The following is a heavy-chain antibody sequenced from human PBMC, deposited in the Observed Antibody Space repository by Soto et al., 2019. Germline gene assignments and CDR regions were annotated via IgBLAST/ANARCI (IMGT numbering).Heavy chain of an antibody. CDR2: INGDGGGNGGST. J-gene: IGHJ4*02. D-gene: IGHD3-9*01. CDR1: GFTFSNYA. CDR3: AKRPLTWYLGLDY. V-gene: IGHV3-23*01. Sequence: EVQLLESGGGLVQPGGSLRLSCAASGFTFSNYAMTWVRQAPGKGLEWVSAINGDGGGNGGSTYYADSVKGRFTISRDNSRNTLYLRKNNLRVEDTAVYYCAKRPLTWYLGLDYWGQGALVTVSS.